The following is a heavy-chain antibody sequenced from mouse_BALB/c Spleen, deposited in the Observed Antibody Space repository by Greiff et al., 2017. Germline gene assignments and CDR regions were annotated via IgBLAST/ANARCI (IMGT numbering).Heavy chain of an antibody. J-gene: IGHJ2*01. D-gene: IGHD2-1*01. Sequence: QVQLKQSGPGLVQPSQSLSITCTVSGFSLTSYGVHWVRQSPGKGLEWLGVIWSGGSTDYNAAFISRLSISKDNSKSQVFLKMNSLQTDDTAIYYCVRRESYGTLYFDYWGQGTTLTVSS. CDR2: IWSGGST. CDR1: GFSLTSYG. V-gene: IGHV2-2*01. CDR3: VRRESYGTLYFDY.